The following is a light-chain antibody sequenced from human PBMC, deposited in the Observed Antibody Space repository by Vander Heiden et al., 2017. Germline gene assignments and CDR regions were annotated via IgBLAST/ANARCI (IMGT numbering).Light chain of an antibody. CDR3: SSYTTTGTRL. J-gene: IGLJ1*01. V-gene: IGLV2-14*03. CDR2: DVT. Sequence: QSALTQPASVSGSLGQSITLSCAGTSSDVGGYDSVSWYQQHPGKAPKLMIYDVTYRPSGVSIRFSGSKSGNTASLTISGLQAEDESDYYCSSYTTTGTRLFGTGTKVTVL. CDR1: SSDVGGYDS.